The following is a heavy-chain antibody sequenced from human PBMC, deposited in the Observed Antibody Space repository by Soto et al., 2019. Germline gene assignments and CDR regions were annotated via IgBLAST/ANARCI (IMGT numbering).Heavy chain of an antibody. CDR1: GFTFSSYA. Sequence: PGGSLRLSCAASGFTFSSYAMHWVRQAPGKGLEWVAVISYDGSNKYYADSVKGRFTISRDNSKNTLYLQMNSLRAEDTAVYYCARSDWNFNTHYYGMDVWGQGTTVTVSS. CDR2: ISYDGSNK. D-gene: IGHD1-7*01. CDR3: ARSDWNFNTHYYGMDV. J-gene: IGHJ6*02. V-gene: IGHV3-30-3*01.